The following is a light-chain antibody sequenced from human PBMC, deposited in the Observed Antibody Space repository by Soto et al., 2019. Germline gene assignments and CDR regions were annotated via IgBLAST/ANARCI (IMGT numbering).Light chain of an antibody. J-gene: IGKJ1*01. V-gene: IGKV3-20*01. CDR1: QSVSSSY. CDR3: QQYWSSPRT. CDR2: GAS. Sequence: EIVLTQSPGTLSLSPGERATLSCRASQSVSSSYLAWYQQKPGQAPRLLIYGASSRATGIPDRFSGSGSGTHFTLTTRRLEPVDFAVSYCQQYWSSPRTFGQGTQGEIK.